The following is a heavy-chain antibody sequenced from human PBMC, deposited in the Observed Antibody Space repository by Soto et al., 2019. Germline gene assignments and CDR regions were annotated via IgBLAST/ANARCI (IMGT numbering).Heavy chain of an antibody. CDR3: ARKIPDTGGFDC. Sequence: ASVKVSCKASGYTFTSYDINWVRQATGQGLEWMGWMNPNSGNTGYAQNFQGIVTMTRDTSIRTAYLELNSLRSEDTAVYYCARKIPDTGGFDCWGQGVLVTVSS. D-gene: IGHD2-8*02. CDR1: GYTFTSYD. J-gene: IGHJ4*02. V-gene: IGHV1-8*01. CDR2: MNPNSGNT.